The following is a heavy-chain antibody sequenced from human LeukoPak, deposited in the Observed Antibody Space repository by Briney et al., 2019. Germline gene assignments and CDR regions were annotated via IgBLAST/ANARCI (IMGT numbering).Heavy chain of an antibody. J-gene: IGHJ4*02. CDR2: INAGNGNT. CDR1: GYTFTSYA. D-gene: IGHD4-17*01. CDR3: ATADYGDHGLDY. V-gene: IGHV1-3*03. Sequence: ASVKVSCKASGYTFTSYAMHWVRQAPGQRLEWMGWINAGNGNTKYSQEFQGRVTITRDTSASTAYMELSSLRSEDMAVYYCATADYGDHGLDYWGQGTLVTVSS.